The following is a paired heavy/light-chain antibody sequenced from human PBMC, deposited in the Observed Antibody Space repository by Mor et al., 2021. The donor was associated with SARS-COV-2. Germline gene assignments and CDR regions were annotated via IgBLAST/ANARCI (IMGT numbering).Heavy chain of an antibody. CDR1: GYTFPSYV. V-gene: IGHV1-8*01. J-gene: IGHJ4*02. Sequence: QVQLVQSGAEVKKPGASVKVSCRASGYTFPSYVVTWVRQATGQGLEWVGWMNPNSGHTTYAQKFQGRVTMTGDTSISTAYMELSSLTSDDTAVYYCARGPSSFARDLPESDYWGQGSLVTVSS. CDR3: ARGPSSFARDLPESDY. CDR2: MNPNSGHT. D-gene: IGHD2-2*01.
Light chain of an antibody. CDR3: AAWDTSLSVLV. J-gene: IGLJ3*02. CDR1: GNNVGNRG. V-gene: IGLV10-54*01. Sequence: QAGLTQPPSVSKALRQTATLTCTGNGNNVGNRGAAWLQLHQGHPPKLLSYRDNNRPSGISDRLSASRSGNTASLTITGLQPEDEADYYCAAWDTSLSVLVFGGGTKLTVL. CDR2: RDN.